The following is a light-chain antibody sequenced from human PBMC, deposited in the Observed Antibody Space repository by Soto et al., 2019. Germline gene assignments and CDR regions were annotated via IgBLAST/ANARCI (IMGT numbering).Light chain of an antibody. J-gene: IGLJ1*01. Sequence: QSALTQPPSASGSPGQSVTISCTGSSSDVGGYNYVSWYQQHPGKAPTLMIYEVNKRPSGVPDRFSGSKSGSTASLTVSGLQAEDEADYYCSSYAGSTVFVFGNGTKVTVL. CDR2: EVN. CDR3: SSYAGSTVFV. V-gene: IGLV2-8*01. CDR1: SSDVGGYNY.